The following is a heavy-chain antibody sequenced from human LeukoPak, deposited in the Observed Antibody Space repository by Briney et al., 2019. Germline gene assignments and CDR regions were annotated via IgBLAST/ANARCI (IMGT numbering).Heavy chain of an antibody. Sequence: SETPSLTCTVSGDSISRYYWHWIRQPPGKGLEWIGFIFQSGITNYNPSLKGRVTISADTSQNQFSLKVNSVTAADTAVYYCARDLYPITFFDAWGQGSLVTVSS. J-gene: IGHJ5*02. CDR1: GDSISRYY. CDR2: IFQSGIT. V-gene: IGHV4-59*01. CDR3: ARDLYPITFFDA. D-gene: IGHD1-14*01.